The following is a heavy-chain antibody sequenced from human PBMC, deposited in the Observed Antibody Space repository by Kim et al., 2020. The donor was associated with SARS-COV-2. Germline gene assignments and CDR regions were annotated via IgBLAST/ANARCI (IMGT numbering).Heavy chain of an antibody. J-gene: IGHJ4*02. V-gene: IGHV3-23*01. D-gene: IGHD3-22*01. CDR2: ISGSGGST. CDR3: AKDLGRGGITMIVVVITWDY. Sequence: GGSLRLSCAASGFTFSSYAMSWVRQAPGKGLEWVSAISGSGGSTYYADSVKGRFTISRDNSKNTLYLQMNSLRAEDTAVYYCAKDLGRGGITMIVVVITWDYWGQGTLVTVSS. CDR1: GFTFSSYA.